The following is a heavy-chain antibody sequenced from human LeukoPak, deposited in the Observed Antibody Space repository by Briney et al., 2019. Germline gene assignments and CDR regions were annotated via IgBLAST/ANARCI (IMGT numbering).Heavy chain of an antibody. V-gene: IGHV4-4*08. CDR3: ARRNDFDI. CDR2: IYSSETT. J-gene: IGHJ3*02. Sequence: SETLSLTCTVSGGSITGYHWSWIRQPPGKGLEWIGYIYSSETTNYKPSLKSRVTISADTSKNQFSLKLTSVTAADTAIYYCARRNDFDIWGQGTMDTVSS. CDR1: GGSITGYH.